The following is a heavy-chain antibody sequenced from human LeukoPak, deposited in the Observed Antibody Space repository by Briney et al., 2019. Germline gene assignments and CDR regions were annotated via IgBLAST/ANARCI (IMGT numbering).Heavy chain of an antibody. CDR1: GFTFSSYA. J-gene: IGHJ6*02. D-gene: IGHD6-6*01. Sequence: PGGSLRLSCAASGFTFSSYAMSWVRQAPGKGLEWVSAISGSGSNTYYADSVKGRFTISRDNSKNTLYLQMNSLRAEDTAVYYCAKAPLYSSSSDYYGMDVWGQGTTVTVSS. V-gene: IGHV3-23*01. CDR2: ISGSGSNT. CDR3: AKAPLYSSSSDYYGMDV.